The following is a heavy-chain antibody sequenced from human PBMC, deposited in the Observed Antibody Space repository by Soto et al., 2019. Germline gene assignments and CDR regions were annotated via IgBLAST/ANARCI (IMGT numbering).Heavy chain of an antibody. CDR3: ARMWTPYSSSSAVFWFDP. V-gene: IGHV3-21*01. CDR2: ISSSSSYI. CDR1: GFTFSSYS. J-gene: IGHJ5*02. Sequence: PGGALRLSCAASGFTFSSYSMNWVRQAPGEGLEWVSSISSSSSYIYYADSVKGRFTISRDNAKNSLYLQMNSLRAEDTAVYYCARMWTPYSSSSAVFWFDPWGQGTLVTVSS. D-gene: IGHD6-6*01.